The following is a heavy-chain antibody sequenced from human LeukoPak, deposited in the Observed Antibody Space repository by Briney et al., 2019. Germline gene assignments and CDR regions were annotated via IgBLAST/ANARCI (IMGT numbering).Heavy chain of an antibody. CDR2: IYYSGST. CDR3: ARVTSSERWLLDYYYYMDV. Sequence: SETLSLTCTVSGGSISSSSYYWGWIRQPPGKGLEWIGSIYYSGSTYYNPSLKSRVTISVDTSKNQFSLKLSSVTAADTAVYYCARVTSSERWLLDYYYYMDVWGKGTTVTVSS. D-gene: IGHD5-24*01. J-gene: IGHJ6*03. V-gene: IGHV4-39*01. CDR1: GGSISSSSYY.